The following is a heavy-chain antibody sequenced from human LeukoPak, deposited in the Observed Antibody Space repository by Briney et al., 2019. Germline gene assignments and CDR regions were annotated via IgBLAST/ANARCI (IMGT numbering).Heavy chain of an antibody. Sequence: SETLSLTCAVYGGSFSGYYWSWIRQPPGKGLEWIGEINHSGSTTYNPPLKSRVTISVDTSKNQFSLKLSSVAAADTAVYYCARAKYLYCSSTSCYGGYYYYGMDVWGQGTTVTVSS. J-gene: IGHJ6*02. CDR1: GGSFSGYY. CDR2: INHSGST. CDR3: ARAKYLYCSSTSCYGGYYYYGMDV. D-gene: IGHD2-2*01. V-gene: IGHV4-34*01.